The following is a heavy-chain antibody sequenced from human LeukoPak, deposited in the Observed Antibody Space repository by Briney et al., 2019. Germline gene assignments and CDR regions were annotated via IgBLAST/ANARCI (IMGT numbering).Heavy chain of an antibody. V-gene: IGHV3-21*01. J-gene: IGHJ4*02. CDR2: ISSSSSYI. D-gene: IGHD2-2*01. Sequence: PGGSLRLSCAASGFTFSSYSMNWVRQAPGKGLEWASSISSSSSYIYYADSVKGRFTISRDNAKNSLYLQMNSLRAEDTAVYYCARDSLVVPAAVGNFDYWGQGTLVTVSS. CDR3: ARDSLVVPAAVGNFDY. CDR1: GFTFSSYS.